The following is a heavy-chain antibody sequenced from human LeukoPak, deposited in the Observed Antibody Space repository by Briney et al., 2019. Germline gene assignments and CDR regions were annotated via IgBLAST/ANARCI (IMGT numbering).Heavy chain of an antibody. Sequence: GGALRLFCAVSGVTLSNYGMSWVRQAPGKGLEGGSGISGSGGNTYYAESVKGRFTISRDNSKNTLYLQMNSLRAEDTAVYFCAKRGVVIRVILVGFHKEAYYFDSWGQGALVTVSS. D-gene: IGHD3-22*01. CDR1: GVTLSNYG. CDR3: AKRGVVIRVILVGFHKEAYYFDS. CDR2: ISGSGGNT. V-gene: IGHV3-23*01. J-gene: IGHJ4*02.